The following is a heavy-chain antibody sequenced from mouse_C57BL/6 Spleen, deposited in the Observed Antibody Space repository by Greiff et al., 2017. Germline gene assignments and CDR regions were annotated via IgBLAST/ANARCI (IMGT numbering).Heavy chain of an antibody. V-gene: IGHV1-26*01. CDR1: GYTFTDYY. CDR2: INPNNGGT. CDR3: ARAYYGSSYVNWYIDV. Sequence: EVQLQQSGPELVKPGASVKISCKASGYTFTDYYMNWVKQSHGKSLEWIGDINPNNGGTSYNQKFKGKATLTVDKSSSTAYMELRSLTSEDSAVYYCARAYYGSSYVNWYIDVWGTGTTVTVSS. J-gene: IGHJ1*03. D-gene: IGHD1-1*01.